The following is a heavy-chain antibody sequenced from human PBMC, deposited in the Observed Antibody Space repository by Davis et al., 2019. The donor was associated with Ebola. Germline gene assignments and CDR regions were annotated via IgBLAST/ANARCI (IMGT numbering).Heavy chain of an antibody. V-gene: IGHV1-18*04. CDR1: RCRFLSYG. CDR3: ARDAWFGVLQDRPYHADGMDV. CDR2: ISASNCNQ. Sequence: SVPVSRLGSRCRFLSYGISWVGQAPPQGVEWVGWISASNCNQKYAPKLQGRVTMTTDTSTSTAYMELRSLRPDDPAVYYCARDAWFGVLQDRPYHADGMDVWGQGTTVTVSS. D-gene: IGHD3-10*01. J-gene: IGHJ6*02.